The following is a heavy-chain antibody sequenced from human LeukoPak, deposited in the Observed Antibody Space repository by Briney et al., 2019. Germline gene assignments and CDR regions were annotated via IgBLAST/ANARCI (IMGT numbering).Heavy chain of an antibody. CDR3: ARVKIVVVVAATLGAFDI. V-gene: IGHV4-31*03. J-gene: IGHJ3*02. CDR1: GGSISSGGYY. Sequence: PSETLSLTCTVSGGSISSGGYYWSWIRQHPGKGPEWIGYIYYSGSTYYNPSLKSRVTISVDTSKNQFSLKLSSVTAADTAVYYCARVKIVVVVAATLGAFDIWGQGTMVTASS. CDR2: IYYSGST. D-gene: IGHD2-15*01.